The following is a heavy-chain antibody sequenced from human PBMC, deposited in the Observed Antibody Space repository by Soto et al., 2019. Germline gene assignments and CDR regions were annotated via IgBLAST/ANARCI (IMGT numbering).Heavy chain of an antibody. CDR2: IYWDDVQ. CDR1: GVSLSTSGVG. J-gene: IGHJ4*02. Sequence: QITLKESGPTLVKPTQTLTLTCTISGVSLSTSGVGVGWIRQPPGKSLEWLALIYWDDVQRYSPSLKTRLTITKDTSRSQVVLTMTNMDPVDTATYYCAHSPCSGGTCYLFDYWGQGTLVTVSS. D-gene: IGHD2-15*01. CDR3: AHSPCSGGTCYLFDY. V-gene: IGHV2-5*02.